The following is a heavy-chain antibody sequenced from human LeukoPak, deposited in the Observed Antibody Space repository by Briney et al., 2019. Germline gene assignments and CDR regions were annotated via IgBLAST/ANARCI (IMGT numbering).Heavy chain of an antibody. CDR2: IYYSGSH. V-gene: IGHV4-39*01. D-gene: IGHD4-23*01. CDR3: ATSPQYGGY. CDR1: GGSISSSGYY. J-gene: IGHJ4*02. Sequence: PSETLSLTCTVSGGSISSSGYYWGWSRQPPGKGLEWIGSIYYSGSHQYNPSLKSRVTISVDTSKNQFSLKLRSVTAADTAVYYCATSPQYGGYWGQGTLVTVSS.